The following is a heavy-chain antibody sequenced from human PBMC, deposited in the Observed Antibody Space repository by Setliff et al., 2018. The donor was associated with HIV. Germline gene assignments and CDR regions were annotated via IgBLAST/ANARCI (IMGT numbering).Heavy chain of an antibody. Sequence: GESLKISCKGSGYSFTNYWIGWVRQMPGKGLEWVGIIYPGDSDTRYSPSFQGQVTIAVDKSINTAYLQWNSLKASDTAMYYCARSLCCYDSCGYYYNYWGQGTLVTVSS. J-gene: IGHJ4*02. CDR2: IYPGDSDT. CDR1: GYSFTNYW. D-gene: IGHD3-22*01. CDR3: ARSLCCYDSCGYYYNY. V-gene: IGHV5-51*01.